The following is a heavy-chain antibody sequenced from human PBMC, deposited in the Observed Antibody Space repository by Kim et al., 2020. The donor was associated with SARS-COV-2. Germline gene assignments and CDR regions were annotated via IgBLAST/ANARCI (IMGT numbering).Heavy chain of an antibody. CDR2: IKQDGSEK. J-gene: IGHJ4*02. CDR3: ASFRYSGYVNFDY. D-gene: IGHD5-12*01. Sequence: GGSLRLSCAASGFTFSSYWMSWVRQAPGKGLEWVANIKQDGSEKYYVDSVKGRFTISRDNAKNSLYLQMNSLRAEDTAVYYCASFRYSGYVNFDYWGQGTLVTVSS. CDR1: GFTFSSYW. V-gene: IGHV3-7*01.